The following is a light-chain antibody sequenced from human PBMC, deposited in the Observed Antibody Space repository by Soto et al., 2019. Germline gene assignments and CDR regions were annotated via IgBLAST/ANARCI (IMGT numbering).Light chain of an antibody. CDR3: QSYDKRLTAYV. CDR1: SSSIGAGYE. Sequence: QSVLTQPASVCGAPGQRVTISCSGTSSSIGAGYEVHWYHQLPGTAPKLVVSGNGNRPSGVPDRLSASKSGTSASLAITGLQAEDEGHYYCQSYDKRLTAYVFGTGTKVTVL. J-gene: IGLJ1*01. CDR2: GNG. V-gene: IGLV1-40*01.